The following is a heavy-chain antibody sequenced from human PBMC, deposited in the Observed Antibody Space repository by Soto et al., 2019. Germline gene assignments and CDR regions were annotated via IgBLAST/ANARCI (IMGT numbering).Heavy chain of an antibody. V-gene: IGHV1-18*01. CDR1: SYTFTSYV. J-gene: IGHJ6*02. CDR3: ASGISRNYYYFYGMDV. CDR2: ISAYNGNT. D-gene: IGHD1-20*01. Sequence: ASVKVSSTSSSYTFTSYVISWVRQAPGQGLEWMGWISAYNGNTNYAQKLQGRVTMTTDTSTSTAYMELRSLRSDDTAVYYCASGISRNYYYFYGMDVWGQGTTVTVSS.